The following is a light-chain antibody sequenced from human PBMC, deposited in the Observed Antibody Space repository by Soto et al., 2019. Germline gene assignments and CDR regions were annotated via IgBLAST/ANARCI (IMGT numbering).Light chain of an antibody. V-gene: IGLV2-14*01. CDR3: SSYTSTSTRVV. J-gene: IGLJ2*01. CDR1: SSDVGGYNY. CDR2: DVS. Sequence: QSALTQPASVSGSPGQSITLSCTGTSSDVGGYNYVSWYQQHPGKAPKLMIYDVSNRPSGVSNRFSGSKSGSTASLTISGLQAEDEADYYCSSYTSTSTRVVFGGGTKLTVL.